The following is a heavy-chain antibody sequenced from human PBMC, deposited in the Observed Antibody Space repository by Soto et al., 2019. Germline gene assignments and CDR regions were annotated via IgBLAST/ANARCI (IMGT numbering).Heavy chain of an antibody. CDR1: GGSFSGYY. CDR2: INHSGST. V-gene: IGHV4-34*01. Sequence: PSETLSLTCAVYGGSFSGYYWSWIRQPPGKGLEWIGEINHSGSTNYNPSLKSRVTISVDTSKNQFSLKLSSVIAADTAVYYCAGGYCSSTSCPLHYGEPTWGQGTLVTVSS. D-gene: IGHD2-2*01. J-gene: IGHJ4*02. CDR3: AGGYCSSTSCPLHYGEPT.